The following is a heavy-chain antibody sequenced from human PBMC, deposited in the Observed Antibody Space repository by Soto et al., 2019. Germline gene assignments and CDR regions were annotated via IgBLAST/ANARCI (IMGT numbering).Heavy chain of an antibody. CDR2: IDPSDSYT. CDR1: GYSFTSYW. V-gene: IGHV5-10-1*01. CDR3: ASSSRLFNYYYGMDV. J-gene: IGHJ6*02. D-gene: IGHD2-21*01. Sequence: PGESLKISCKGSGYSFTSYWISWVRQMPGKGLEWMGRIDPSDSYTNYSPSFQGHVTISADKSISTAYLQWSSLKASDTAMYYCASSSRLFNYYYGMDVWGQGTTVTV.